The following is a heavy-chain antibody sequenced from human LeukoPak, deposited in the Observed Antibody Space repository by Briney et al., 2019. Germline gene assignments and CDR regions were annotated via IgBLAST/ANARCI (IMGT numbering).Heavy chain of an antibody. CDR1: GFTFSGYE. J-gene: IGHJ4*02. D-gene: IGHD3-10*02. Sequence: PGGSLRLSCAVSGFTFSGYEMNWVRQAPGKGLEWVSYISSSGSTIFYADSVKGRFTISRDNAKNLLSLEMNSLRAEDTAVYYCARDLNVGGVYFDYWGQGALVTVSS. V-gene: IGHV3-48*03. CDR2: ISSSGSTI. CDR3: ARDLNVGGVYFDY.